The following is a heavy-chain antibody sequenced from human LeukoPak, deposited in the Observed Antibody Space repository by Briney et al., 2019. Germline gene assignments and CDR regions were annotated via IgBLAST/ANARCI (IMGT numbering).Heavy chain of an antibody. CDR3: ARDQRGRYCSTTSCPGYYYGMDV. V-gene: IGHV3-23*01. Sequence: GGSLRLSCAASGFTFSSYAMSWVRQAPGKGLEWVSAISGSGGSTYYADSVKGRFTISRDNSKNTLYLQMNSLRAEDTAVYYCARDQRGRYCSTTSCPGYYYGMDVWGQGTTVTVSS. D-gene: IGHD2-2*01. CDR2: ISGSGGST. CDR1: GFTFSSYA. J-gene: IGHJ6*02.